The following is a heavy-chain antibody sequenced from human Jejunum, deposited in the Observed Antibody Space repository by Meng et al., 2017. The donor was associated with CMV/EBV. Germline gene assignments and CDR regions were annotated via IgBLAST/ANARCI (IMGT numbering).Heavy chain of an antibody. CDR3: AKSQGTTLTGRDH. V-gene: IGHV3-23*01. CDR2: ITSGGGST. Sequence: CAASGFTFSSYAMTWVRQAPGKGLEWVSVITSGGGSTYYADSVKGRFTISRDNSKNTLYLEMNSLRAEDTAVYYCAKSQGTTLTGRDHWGQGTLVTVSS. J-gene: IGHJ4*02. CDR1: GFTFSSYA. D-gene: IGHD4-17*01.